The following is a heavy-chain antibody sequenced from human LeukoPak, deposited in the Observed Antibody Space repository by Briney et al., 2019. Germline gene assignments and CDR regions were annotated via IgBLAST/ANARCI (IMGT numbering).Heavy chain of an antibody. CDR2: IYYSGST. V-gene: IGHV4-59*01. CDR3: ARYYDSSGYFSIKYFDY. J-gene: IGHJ4*02. D-gene: IGHD3-22*01. CDR1: GASISSYY. Sequence: SETLSLTCTVSGASISSYYWSWIRQPPGKGLEWIGYIYYSGSTNYNPSLKSRVTISVDTSKNQFSLKLSSVTAADTAVYYCARYYDSSGYFSIKYFDYWGQGTLVTVSS.